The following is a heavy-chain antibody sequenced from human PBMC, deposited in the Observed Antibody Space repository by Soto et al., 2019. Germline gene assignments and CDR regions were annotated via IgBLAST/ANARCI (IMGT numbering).Heavy chain of an antibody. CDR2: IYYSGST. CDR3: AGWGDCFSTSCHTNWFDP. Sequence: SETLSLTCTVSGGSITSYYWSWIRQPPGKGLEWIGYIYYSGSTNYNPSLKSRVTISVDTSKKQFSLKLSSVTAADTAVYYCAGWGDCFSTSCHTNWFDPRGQGTLVTVS. D-gene: IGHD2-2*01. V-gene: IGHV4-59*01. CDR1: GGSITSYY. J-gene: IGHJ5*02.